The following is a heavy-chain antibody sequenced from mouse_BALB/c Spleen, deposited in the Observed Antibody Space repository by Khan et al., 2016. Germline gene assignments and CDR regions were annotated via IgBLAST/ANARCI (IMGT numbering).Heavy chain of an antibody. CDR2: IFPGSINT. CDR3: ARSYYYGSPYYFDY. D-gene: IGHD1-1*01. J-gene: IGHJ2*01. V-gene: IGHV1-66*01. CDR1: GYSFTSYY. Sequence: QVQLKQSGPELVKPGASVKISCKASGYSFTSYYIHWVKQRPGQGLEWIGGIFPGSINTKYNEKFKGKATLTADTSSSKAYMQLSSLTSEDSAVYFCARSYYYGSPYYFDYWGQGTTLTVSS.